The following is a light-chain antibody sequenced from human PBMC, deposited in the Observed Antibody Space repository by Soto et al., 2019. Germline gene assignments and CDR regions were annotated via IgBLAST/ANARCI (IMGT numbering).Light chain of an antibody. CDR1: SSNIGSNT. CDR2: NKN. Sequence: QSVLTQPPSASGTPGQRVTISCSGSSSNIGSNTVNWYQQLPGTAPKLLIYNKNQRPSGVPDRFSGSKSGTSASLAISGLQSEDEADYYCAAWDDSLNGYVFGTGTK. J-gene: IGLJ1*01. V-gene: IGLV1-44*01. CDR3: AAWDDSLNGYV.